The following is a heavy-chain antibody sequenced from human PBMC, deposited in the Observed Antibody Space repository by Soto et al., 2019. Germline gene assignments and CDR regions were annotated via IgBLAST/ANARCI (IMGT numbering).Heavy chain of an antibody. CDR1: GGSISSSSYY. V-gene: IGHV4-39*02. CDR3: AREGGISAALMNWFDP. CDR2: IYYTGST. Sequence: QMQLQESAPGLVKPSETLSLTCTVSGGSISSSSYYWAWIRQPPGKGLEWIGSIYYTGSTHYNPSLKSRVILSIDASKNQFSLKLGSVTAADPAMFYCAREGGISAALMNWFDPWGQGTLVTVSS. J-gene: IGHJ5*02. D-gene: IGHD6-13*01.